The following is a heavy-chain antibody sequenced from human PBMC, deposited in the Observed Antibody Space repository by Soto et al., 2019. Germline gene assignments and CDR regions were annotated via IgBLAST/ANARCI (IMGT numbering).Heavy chain of an antibody. CDR2: ISSSSSYI. CDR3: ARDTYYYGSGRDY. D-gene: IGHD3-10*01. CDR1: GFTFSSYS. Sequence: GGSLRLSCAASGFTFSSYSMNWVRQAPGKGLEWVSSISSSSSYIYYADSVKGRFTISRDNAKNSLYLQMNSLRAEDTAVYYCARDTYYYGSGRDYWGQGTLVTVSS. V-gene: IGHV3-21*01. J-gene: IGHJ4*02.